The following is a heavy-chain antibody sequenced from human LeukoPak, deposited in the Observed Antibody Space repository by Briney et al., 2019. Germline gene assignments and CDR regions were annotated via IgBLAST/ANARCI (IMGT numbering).Heavy chain of an antibody. J-gene: IGHJ6*03. Sequence: PSETLSLTCAVYGGSFSGYYWRWIRQPPGKGLEWIGEINHSGSTNYNPSLKSRVTISVDTSKNQFSLKLSSVTAADTAVYYCARAVMVRGVITYYYYYYYMDVWGKGTTVTVSS. CDR1: GGSFSGYY. CDR3: ARAVMVRGVITYYYYYYYMDV. D-gene: IGHD3-10*01. V-gene: IGHV4-34*01. CDR2: INHSGST.